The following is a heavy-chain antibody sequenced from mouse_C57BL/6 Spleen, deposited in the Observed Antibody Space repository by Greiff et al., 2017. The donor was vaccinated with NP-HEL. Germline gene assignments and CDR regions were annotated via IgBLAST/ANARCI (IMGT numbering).Heavy chain of an antibody. Sequence: EVKVVESGPELVKPGASVKISCKASGYSFTGYYMNWVKQSPEKSLEWIGEINPSTGGTTYNQKFKAKATLTVDKSSSTAYMQLKSLTSEDSAVYYCARQRRYAMDYWGQGTSVTVSS. CDR3: ARQRRYAMDY. V-gene: IGHV1-42*01. CDR1: GYSFTGYY. CDR2: INPSTGGT. J-gene: IGHJ4*01.